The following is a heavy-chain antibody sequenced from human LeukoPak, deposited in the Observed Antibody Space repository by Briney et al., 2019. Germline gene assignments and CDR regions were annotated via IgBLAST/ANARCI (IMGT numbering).Heavy chain of an antibody. CDR1: GYTLIDYY. CDR3: ARGQLWSRDFDY. J-gene: IGHJ4*02. CDR2: INPKSGDT. Sequence: GASVKVSCKASGYTLIDYYIHWVRQAPGQGLEWMGWINPKSGDTNYAQKFQGRVTMTRDTSISTAYMELSRLRSDDTAVYYCARGQLWSRDFDYWGQGTLVTVSS. D-gene: IGHD5-18*01. V-gene: IGHV1-2*02.